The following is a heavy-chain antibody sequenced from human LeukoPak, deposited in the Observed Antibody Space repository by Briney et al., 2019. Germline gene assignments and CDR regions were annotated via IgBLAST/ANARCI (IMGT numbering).Heavy chain of an antibody. J-gene: IGHJ4*02. D-gene: IGHD4-17*01. CDR2: INTNTGNP. CDR1: GYTFTGYY. CDR3: ARGYGDYGDN. Sequence: ASVKVSCKASGYTFTGYYMHWVRQAPGQGLEWMGWINTNTGNPTYAQGFTGRFVFSLDTSVTTTYLQISNLKAEDTAIYYCARGYGDYGDNWGQGTLVTVSS. V-gene: IGHV7-4-1*02.